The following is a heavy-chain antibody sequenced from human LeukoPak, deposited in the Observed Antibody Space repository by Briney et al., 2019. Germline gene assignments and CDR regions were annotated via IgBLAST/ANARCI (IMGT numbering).Heavy chain of an antibody. CDR2: IVVGSGDT. V-gene: IGHV1-58*01. J-gene: IGHJ4*02. D-gene: IGHD2-2*01. CDR1: GFAFSNYA. CDR3: AADLACASTRCYPFNFDY. Sequence: RASVKVSCKASGFAFSNYALQWVRQARGQRLEWIGWIVVGSGDTNYAQKFQERVTITRDMSTSTAYMELSSLGSEDTAVYFCAADLACASTRCYPFNFDYWGQGTLVTVSS.